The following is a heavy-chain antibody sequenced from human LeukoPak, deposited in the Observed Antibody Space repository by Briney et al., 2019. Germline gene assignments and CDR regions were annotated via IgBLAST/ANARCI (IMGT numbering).Heavy chain of an antibody. V-gene: IGHV4-59*08. CDR3: ARSDYTSSSRWYFDL. CDR1: GRSISSYY. J-gene: IGHJ2*01. Sequence: SETLSLTCTVSGRSISSYYGIWLRQPPGKGLEWIGYIYYSGSTNYHPSLKSRVTISVDTSKNQLSLTLISVTAADTAVYYCARSDYTSSSRWYFDLWGRGTLVTVSS. CDR2: IYYSGST. D-gene: IGHD6-6*01.